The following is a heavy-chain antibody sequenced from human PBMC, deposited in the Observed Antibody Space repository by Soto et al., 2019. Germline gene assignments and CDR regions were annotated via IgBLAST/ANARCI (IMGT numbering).Heavy chain of an antibody. CDR3: ARGVRFLEWLYHYGMDV. CDR1: GGSFSGYY. D-gene: IGHD3-3*01. J-gene: IGHJ6*02. V-gene: IGHV4-34*01. Sequence: SETLSLTCAVYGGSFSGYYWSWIRQPPGKGLEWIGEINHSGSTNYNPSLKSRVTISVDTSKNQFPLKLSSVTAADTAVYYCARGVRFLEWLYHYGMDVWGQGTTVTVSS. CDR2: INHSGST.